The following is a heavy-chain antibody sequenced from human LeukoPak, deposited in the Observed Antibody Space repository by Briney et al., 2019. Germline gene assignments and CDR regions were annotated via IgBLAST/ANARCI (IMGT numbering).Heavy chain of an antibody. CDR3: ARYFSDYYYYYGMDV. V-gene: IGHV4-59*01. CDR2: IYYSGST. D-gene: IGHD2-8*01. Sequence: PSETLSLTCTVSGGSISSYYWSWIRQPPGKGLEWIGYIYYSGSTYYNPSLKSRVTISVDTSKNQFSLKLSSVTAADTAVYYCARYFSDYYYYYGMDVWGQGTTVTVSS. CDR1: GGSISSYY. J-gene: IGHJ6*02.